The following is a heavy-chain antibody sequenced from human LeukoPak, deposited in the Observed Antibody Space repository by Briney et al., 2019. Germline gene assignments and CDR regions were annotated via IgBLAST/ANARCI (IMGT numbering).Heavy chain of an antibody. Sequence: GGSLRLSCVYAGLTESGLTLSSDWMSWVRQPPGKGLEWVANINQDTLKKYYLDSVKGRFTISRDHARNSLYLQMNNLRAEDTAVYFCAKRGVVIRVILVGFHKEAYYFDSWGQGALVTVSS. CDR1: GLTLSSDW. J-gene: IGHJ4*02. D-gene: IGHD3-22*01. CDR2: INQDTLKK. CDR3: AKRGVVIRVILVGFHKEAYYFDS. V-gene: IGHV3-7*03.